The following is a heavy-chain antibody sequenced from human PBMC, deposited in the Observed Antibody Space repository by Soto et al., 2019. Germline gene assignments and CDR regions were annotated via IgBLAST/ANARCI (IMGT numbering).Heavy chain of an antibody. J-gene: IGHJ4*02. D-gene: IGHD5-18*01. CDR1: GFTFSSXX. V-gene: IGHV3-48*01. CDR2: ISSSSTI. Sequence: EVQLVESGGGLVQPGGSLRLSCAASGFTFSSXXXXXXXXXXXXXLEWFSYISSSSTIYYADSVKGRFPISRDNAKNSXXXXMXXXRAXXTXXYYCARDSGYSYGPLDYWGQGTLVTVSS. CDR3: ARDSGYSYGPLDY.